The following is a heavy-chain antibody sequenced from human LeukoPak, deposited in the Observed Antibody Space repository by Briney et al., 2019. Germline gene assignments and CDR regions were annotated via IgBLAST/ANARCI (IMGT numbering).Heavy chain of an antibody. J-gene: IGHJ4*02. Sequence: GGSLRLSCAASGFTFSSYAMSWVRQAPGKGLEWVSAISGSGGSTYYADSVKGRFTISRDNSKNTLYLQMNSLRAEDTAVYYCATLPEGRWLQSDYWGQGTLVTVSS. CDR3: ATLPEGRWLQSDY. CDR2: ISGSGGST. V-gene: IGHV3-23*01. D-gene: IGHD5-24*01. CDR1: GFTFSSYA.